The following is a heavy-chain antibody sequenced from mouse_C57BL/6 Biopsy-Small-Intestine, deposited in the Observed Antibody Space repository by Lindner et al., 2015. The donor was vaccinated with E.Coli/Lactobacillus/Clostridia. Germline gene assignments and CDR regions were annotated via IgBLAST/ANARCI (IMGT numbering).Heavy chain of an antibody. CDR2: ISSGSSTI. Sequence: EVQLQESGGGLVKPGGPLKLSCAASGFTFSDYGMHWVRQAPEKGLEWVAYISSGSSTIYYADTVKGRFTISRDNAKNTLFLQMTSLRSEDTAMYYCARGTGRGLDYWGQGTTLTVSS. CDR3: ARGTGRGLDY. D-gene: IGHD3-3*01. J-gene: IGHJ2*01. V-gene: IGHV5-17*01. CDR1: GFTFSDYG.